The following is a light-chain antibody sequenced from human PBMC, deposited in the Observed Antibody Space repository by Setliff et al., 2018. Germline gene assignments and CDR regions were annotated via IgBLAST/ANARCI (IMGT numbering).Light chain of an antibody. V-gene: IGLV1-51*01. J-gene: IGLJ2*01. CDR3: GTWDSSLSAVV. Sequence: QSVLTQPPSVSAAPGQKVTISCSGRSSNIGNNYVSWYQQLPGTAPKLLIYDNNKRPSGIPDRFSGSKSGTSATLGITGLQTGDEADYYCGTWDSSLSAVVFGGGTKVNV. CDR2: DNN. CDR1: SSNIGNNY.